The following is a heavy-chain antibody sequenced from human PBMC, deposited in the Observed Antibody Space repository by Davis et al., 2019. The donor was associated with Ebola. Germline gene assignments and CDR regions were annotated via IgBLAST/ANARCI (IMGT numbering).Heavy chain of an antibody. CDR3: ARGVRGVIGY. Sequence: MPSETLSLTCTVSGGSISSTSHYWGWIRQPPGKGLQWIGSIYYSGSTYYNPSLKSRVTISVDTSKNQFFLKLTSVTAADTAVYYCARGVRGVIGYWGQGTLVTVSS. J-gene: IGHJ4*02. D-gene: IGHD3-10*01. CDR1: GGSISSTSHY. V-gene: IGHV4-39*01. CDR2: IYYSGST.